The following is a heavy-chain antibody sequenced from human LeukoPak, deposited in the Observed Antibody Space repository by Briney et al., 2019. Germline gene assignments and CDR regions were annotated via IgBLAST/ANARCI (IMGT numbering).Heavy chain of an antibody. CDR1: GFTFDDYA. J-gene: IGHJ4*02. CDR3: ASGGGWVFFN. D-gene: IGHD6-19*01. V-gene: IGHV3-9*01. Sequence: PGGSLRLSCAASGFTFDDYAMHWVRQAPGKGLEWVSGISWNSVSIGYGDSVKGRFTISRDNARNSQFLQMNSLRVDDTAVYYCASGGGWVFFNWGQGTLVTVSS. CDR2: ISWNSVSI.